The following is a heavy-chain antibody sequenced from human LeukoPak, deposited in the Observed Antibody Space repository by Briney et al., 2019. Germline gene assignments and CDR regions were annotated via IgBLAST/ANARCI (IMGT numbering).Heavy chain of an antibody. J-gene: IGHJ4*02. CDR1: GFIFSNYG. D-gene: IGHD1-1*01. CDR3: AKDRGMPYNHFDS. V-gene: IGHV3-30*18. Sequence: PGRSLRLSCAASGFIFSNYGMHWVRQAPGKGLEWVALISYDASNKDYADSVKGRFTISRDNSKNTLYLQTNSLRAEDTALYYCAKDRGMPYNHFDSWGQGTLVTASS. CDR2: ISYDASNK.